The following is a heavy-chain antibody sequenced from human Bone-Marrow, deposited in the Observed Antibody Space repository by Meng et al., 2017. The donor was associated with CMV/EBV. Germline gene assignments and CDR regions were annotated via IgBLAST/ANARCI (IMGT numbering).Heavy chain of an antibody. V-gene: IGHV3-30*04. D-gene: IGHD1-26*01. CDR2: ISYDGSNK. Sequence: GGSLRLSCAASGFTFSSYAMHWVRQAPGKGLEWVAVISYDGSNKYYADSVKGRFTISRDNSKNTLYLQMNSLRAEDTAVYYCAREQRVIGSSLNWYFDLWGGGTLVTVSS. J-gene: IGHJ2*01. CDR1: GFTFSSYA. CDR3: AREQRVIGSSLNWYFDL.